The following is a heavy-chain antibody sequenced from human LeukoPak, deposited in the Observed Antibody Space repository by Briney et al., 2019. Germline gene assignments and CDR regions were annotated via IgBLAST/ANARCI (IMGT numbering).Heavy chain of an antibody. J-gene: IGHJ4*02. D-gene: IGHD3-22*01. CDR1: GISIGSSSHY. Sequence: TSETLSLTCTVSGISIGSSSHYWGWIRQPPGKGLEWIGSIYYSGSTYYNPSLKSRVTISVDTSKNQFSLKLSSVTAADTAVYYCAVQYDSSGLVLYWGQGTLVTVSS. CDR2: IYYSGST. CDR3: AVQYDSSGLVLY. V-gene: IGHV4-39*01.